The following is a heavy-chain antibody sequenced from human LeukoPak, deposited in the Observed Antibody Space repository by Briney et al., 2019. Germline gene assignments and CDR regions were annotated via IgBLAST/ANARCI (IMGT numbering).Heavy chain of an antibody. D-gene: IGHD3-22*01. CDR2: ISYDGSNK. CDR3: ARVVPLKNYHDSSGYYSGGHFFDY. CDR1: GFTFSSYA. V-gene: IGHV3-30-3*01. Sequence: GGSLRLSCAASGFTFSSYAMHWVRQAPGKGLEWVAVISYDGSNKYYADSVKGRFTISRDNSKNTLYLQMNSLRAEDTAVYYCARVVPLKNYHDSSGYYSGGHFFDYWGQGTLVTVSS. J-gene: IGHJ4*02.